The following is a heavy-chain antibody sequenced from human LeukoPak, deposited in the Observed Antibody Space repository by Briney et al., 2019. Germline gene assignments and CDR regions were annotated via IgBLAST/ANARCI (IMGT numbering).Heavy chain of an antibody. CDR1: GYSISSGYY. V-gene: IGHV4-38-2*02. J-gene: IGHJ3*02. Sequence: SETLSRTCTVSGYSISSGYYWGWIRQPPGKGLVWIGSMYHSGSTYYNPSLKSRVTISVDTSKNQFSLKLSSVTAADTAVYYCARVVSVYYDSSGYYHAFDIWGQGTMVTVSS. CDR3: ARVVSVYYDSSGYYHAFDI. D-gene: IGHD3-22*01. CDR2: MYHSGST.